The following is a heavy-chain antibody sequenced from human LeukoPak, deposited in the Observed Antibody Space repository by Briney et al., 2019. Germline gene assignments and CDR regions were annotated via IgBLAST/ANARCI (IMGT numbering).Heavy chain of an antibody. CDR2: ISGSGGST. CDR1: GFTFSSYA. Sequence: PGGSLRLSCAASGFTFSSYAMSWVRQAPGKGLEWVSAISGSGGSTYYADSVKGRFTISRDNSKNTLYLQTNSLRAEDTAVYYCAKATSRLYYYYGMDVWGQGTTVTVSS. CDR3: AKATSRLYYYYGMDV. V-gene: IGHV3-23*01. J-gene: IGHJ6*02. D-gene: IGHD4-4*01.